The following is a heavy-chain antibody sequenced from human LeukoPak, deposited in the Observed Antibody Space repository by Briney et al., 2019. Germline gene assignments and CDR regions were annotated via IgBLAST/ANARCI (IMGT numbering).Heavy chain of an antibody. CDR3: ARDWTTMVTAGGKRDY. J-gene: IGHJ4*02. CDR1: GFTFSHYS. CDR2: ISRSGSTT. V-gene: IGHV3-48*02. D-gene: IGHD4-23*01. Sequence: GGSLRLSCAASGFTFSHYSMNWVRQAPGKGLEWVSYISRSGSTTYYGDSVKGRFTISRDNAKNSLYLQINSLRDEDTAVYYCARDWTTMVTAGGKRDYWGQGTLVTVSS.